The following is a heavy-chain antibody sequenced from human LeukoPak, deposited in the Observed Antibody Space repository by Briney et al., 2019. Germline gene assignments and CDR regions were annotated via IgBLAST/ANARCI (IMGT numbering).Heavy chain of an antibody. J-gene: IGHJ4*02. D-gene: IGHD6-13*01. CDR2: ISWNSGSI. Sequence: GGSLRLSCAASGFTFDDYAMHWVRHAPGKGLEWVSGISWNSGSIGYADSVKGRFTISRDNAKNSLYLQMNSLRAEDTALYYCAKDIGYSSSWIDYWGQGTLVTVSS. CDR1: GFTFDDYA. V-gene: IGHV3-9*01. CDR3: AKDIGYSSSWIDY.